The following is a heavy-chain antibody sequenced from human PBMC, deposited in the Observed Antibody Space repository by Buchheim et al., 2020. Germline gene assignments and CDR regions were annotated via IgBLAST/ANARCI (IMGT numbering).Heavy chain of an antibody. CDR3: ASGVAGVDY. CDR2: IYYSGST. V-gene: IGHV4-59*01. J-gene: IGHJ4*02. D-gene: IGHD1-1*01. CDR1: GGSISSYY. Sequence: QVQLQESGPGRVKPSETLSLTCTVSGGSISSYYWSWIRQPPGKGLEWIGYIYYSGSTNYTPSLKSRVTISVDTSKNQFSLKLSSVTAADTAVYYCASGVAGVDYWGQGTL.